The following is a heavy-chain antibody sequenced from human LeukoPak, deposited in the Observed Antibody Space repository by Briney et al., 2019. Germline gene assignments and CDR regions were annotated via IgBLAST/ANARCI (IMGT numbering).Heavy chain of an antibody. CDR3: AKFTRSSGDCL. Sequence: GDSLRLSCAASEFTFSDYTMNWVRQVPGKGLEWVSSITSSGGTIYYADSVKGRFTLSRDNAKNSLYLQMNSLRAEDTAVYYCAKFTRSSGDCLWGQGILVTVSS. CDR1: EFTFSDYT. V-gene: IGHV3-48*04. D-gene: IGHD2-21*01. CDR2: ITSSGGTI. J-gene: IGHJ4*02.